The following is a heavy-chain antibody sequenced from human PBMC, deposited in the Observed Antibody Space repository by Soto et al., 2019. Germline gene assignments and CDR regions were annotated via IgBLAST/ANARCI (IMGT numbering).Heavy chain of an antibody. J-gene: IGHJ4*02. Sequence: EVPLVESGGGLVQPGGSLRLSCAASGFTFSNYSMHGVRPAPGKGLEWVSYISPSSSSIYYADSVKGRFTISRDNAKNSLYLQMNSLRAEDTAVYYCARVAYYYDSSGYFYWGQGTLVTVSS. CDR3: ARVAYYYDSSGYFY. CDR2: ISPSSSSI. D-gene: IGHD3-22*01. CDR1: GFTFSNYS. V-gene: IGHV3-48*01.